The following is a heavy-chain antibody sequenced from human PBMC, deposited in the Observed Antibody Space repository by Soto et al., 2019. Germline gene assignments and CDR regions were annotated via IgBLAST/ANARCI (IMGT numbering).Heavy chain of an antibody. CDR3: ASRGYSRSWYLAY. V-gene: IGHV3-33*01. CDR2: IWYDGSNK. Sequence: GGALRLSWAGSGFTFSSYGMHGVRQAPGKGLEWVAVIWYDGSNKYYADSVKGRFTISRDNSKNTLYLQMNSLRAEDTSVYYCASRGYSRSWYLAYWGQGTLVTVSS. CDR1: GFTFSSYG. J-gene: IGHJ4*02. D-gene: IGHD6-13*01.